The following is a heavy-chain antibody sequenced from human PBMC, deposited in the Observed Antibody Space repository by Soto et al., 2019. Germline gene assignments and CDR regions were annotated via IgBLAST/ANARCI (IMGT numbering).Heavy chain of an antibody. CDR2: ISYDGSNK. J-gene: IGHJ4*02. D-gene: IGHD5-12*01. CDR3: AREDGYNSVFDY. V-gene: IGHV3-30-3*01. Sequence: PGGSLRLSCAASGFTFSSYAMHWVRQAPGKGLEWVAVISYDGSNKYYADSVKGRFTISRDNSKNTLYLQMNSLRAEDTAVYYCAREDGYNSVFDYWGQGTLVTVSS. CDR1: GFTFSSYA.